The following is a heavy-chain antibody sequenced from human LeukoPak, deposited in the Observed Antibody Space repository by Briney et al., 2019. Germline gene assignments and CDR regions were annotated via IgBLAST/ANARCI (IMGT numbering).Heavy chain of an antibody. CDR3: ARTRYCSSTSCPGGRNWFDP. D-gene: IGHD2-2*01. J-gene: IGHJ5*02. V-gene: IGHV4-34*01. CDR1: GGSFSGYY. Sequence: SETLSLTCAVYGGSFSGYYWSWIRQPPGKGLEWIGEINHSGSTNYNPSPKSRVTISVDTSKNQFSLKLSSVTAADTAVYYCARTRYCSSTSCPGGRNWFDPWGQGTLVTVSS. CDR2: INHSGST.